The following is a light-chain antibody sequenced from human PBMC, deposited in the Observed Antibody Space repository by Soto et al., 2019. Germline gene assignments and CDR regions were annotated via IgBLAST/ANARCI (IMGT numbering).Light chain of an antibody. J-gene: IGKJ1*01. V-gene: IGKV3-15*01. Sequence: EIVMTQSPSTLSVAPWERATLSCRASQSVSSNLAWYQQKPGQAPRLLIYGASTRATGIPARFSGSGSGTEFTLTISSLQPDDVATYYCQQYTCLWTFGPGTKVDIK. CDR2: GAS. CDR1: QSVSSN. CDR3: QQYTCLWT.